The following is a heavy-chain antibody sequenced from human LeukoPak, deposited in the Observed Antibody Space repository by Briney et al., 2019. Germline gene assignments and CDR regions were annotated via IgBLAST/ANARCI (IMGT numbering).Heavy chain of an antibody. CDR2: FDPANGGK. CDR1: GNTPTEVS. CDR3: VAEGCSGGICYPYFDL. Sequence: ASVKVSRKVSGNTPTEVSMHWVRQAPGKGLQWIGGFDPANGGKIYAQQFQGRVTMTEDTSTDTAYMELNSLRSEDTAVYYCVAEGCSGGICYPYFDLWGRGTLVIVSS. J-gene: IGHJ2*01. D-gene: IGHD2-15*01. V-gene: IGHV1-24*01.